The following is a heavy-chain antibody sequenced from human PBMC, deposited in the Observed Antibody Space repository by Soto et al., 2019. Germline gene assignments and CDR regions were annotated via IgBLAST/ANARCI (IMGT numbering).Heavy chain of an antibody. CDR2: IYYSGST. V-gene: IGHV4-30-4*01. CDR3: ARTGTPYYYYGMDV. Sequence: SETLSLTCTVSGGSISSGDYYWSWIRQPPGKGLEWIGYIYYSGSTYYNPSLKSRVTISVDTSKDQFSLKLSSVTAAGTAVYYCARTGTPYYYYGMDVWGQGTTVTVSS. J-gene: IGHJ6*02. D-gene: IGHD1-1*01. CDR1: GGSISSGDYY.